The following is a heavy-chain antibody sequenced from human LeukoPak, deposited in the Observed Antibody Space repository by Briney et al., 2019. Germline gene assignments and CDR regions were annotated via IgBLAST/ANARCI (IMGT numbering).Heavy chain of an antibody. CDR2: INHSGST. D-gene: IGHD3-22*01. CDR1: GGSFSGYY. J-gene: IGHJ4*02. CDR3: ARGPYYYDSSGYYRGY. V-gene: IGHV4-34*01. Sequence: SETLSLTCAVYGGSFSGYYWSWIRQPPGKGLEWIGEINHSGSTNYNPSLKSRVTTSVDTSKNQFSLKLSSVTAADTAVYYCARGPYYYDSSGYYRGYWGQGTLVTVSS.